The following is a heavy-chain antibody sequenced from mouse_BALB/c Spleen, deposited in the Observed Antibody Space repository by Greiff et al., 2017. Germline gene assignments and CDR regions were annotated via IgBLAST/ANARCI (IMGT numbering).Heavy chain of an antibody. CDR1: GYTFTSYY. CDR2: LYPGNVNT. J-gene: IGHJ4*01. V-gene: IGHV1S56*01. CDR3: ARGALYYAMDY. Sequence: VQLQQSGPELVKPGASVRISCKASGYTFTSYYIHWVKQRPGQGLEWIGWLYPGNVNTKYNEKFKGKATLTADKSSSTAYMQLSSLTSEDSAVYFCARGALYYAMDYWGQGTSVTVAS.